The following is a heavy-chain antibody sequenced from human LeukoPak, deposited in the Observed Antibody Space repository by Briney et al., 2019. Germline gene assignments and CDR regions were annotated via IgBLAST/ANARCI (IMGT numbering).Heavy chain of an antibody. CDR1: GFTFSSYG. CDR2: ISYDGSNK. CDR3: AKGSGGSLVGH. D-gene: IGHD1-26*01. V-gene: IGHV3-30*18. J-gene: IGHJ1*01. Sequence: QPGRSLRLSCAASGFTFSSYGMRWVRQAPGKGLEWVAVISYDGSNKYYADSVKGRFTISRDNSKNTLYLQMNSLRAEDTAVYYCAKGSGGSLVGHWGQGTLVTVSS.